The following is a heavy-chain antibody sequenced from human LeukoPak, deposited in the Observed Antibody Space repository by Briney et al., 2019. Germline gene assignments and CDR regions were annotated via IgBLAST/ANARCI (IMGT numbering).Heavy chain of an antibody. Sequence: GGSLRLSCAASGFTVSSNYMSWVRQAPGKGLEWVANIKQDGSEKYYVDSVKGRFTISRDNTKNSLYLQMNSLRAEDTAVYYCARWLSLSYWGQGTLVTVSS. CDR3: ARWLSLSY. V-gene: IGHV3-7*01. CDR1: GFTVSSNY. J-gene: IGHJ4*02. D-gene: IGHD3-22*01. CDR2: IKQDGSEK.